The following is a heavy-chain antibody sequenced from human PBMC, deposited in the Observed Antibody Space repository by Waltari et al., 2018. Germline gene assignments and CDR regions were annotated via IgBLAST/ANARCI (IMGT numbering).Heavy chain of an antibody. Sequence: EVQLLESGGGLVQPGESLRLSCAASGFSFSDYAMSWVRQAPGKGLGWVSSIGRDGGSTYYADSVKGRFTFSRDNSKNTLYLQMTSLRAEDTALYYCVKDGDGSNWADFDYWGQGTLVTVSS. D-gene: IGHD7-27*01. J-gene: IGHJ4*02. CDR3: VKDGDGSNWADFDY. CDR1: GFSFSDYA. CDR2: IGRDGGST. V-gene: IGHV3-23*01.